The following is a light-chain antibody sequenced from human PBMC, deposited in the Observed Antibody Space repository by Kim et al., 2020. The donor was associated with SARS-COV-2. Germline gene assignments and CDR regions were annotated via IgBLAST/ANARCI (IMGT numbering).Light chain of an antibody. CDR2: QDN. Sequence: SYELTQPPSVSVSPGQTASITCSGYKLGDKYVSWYQQKPGQSPVVVIYQDNQRPSGIPERFSGSSSGTTVTLIISGVQAEDEADYYCQSSDSSATHWVFGGGTQLTVL. CDR3: QSSDSSATHWV. V-gene: IGLV3-25*03. CDR1: KLGDKY. J-gene: IGLJ3*02.